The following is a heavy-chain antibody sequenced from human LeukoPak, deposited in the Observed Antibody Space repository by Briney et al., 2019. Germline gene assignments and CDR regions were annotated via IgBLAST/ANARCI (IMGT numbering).Heavy chain of an antibody. V-gene: IGHV4-34*01. Sequence: SETLSLTCAVYGGSFSGYYWSWIRQPPGKGLEWIGEINHSGSTNYNPSLKSRVTISVDTSKNQFSLKLSSVTAADTVVYYCARGRVGGIYSSGWYRYWFDPWGQGTLVTVSS. J-gene: IGHJ5*02. CDR2: INHSGST. CDR1: GGSFSGYY. CDR3: ARGRVGGIYSSGWYRYWFDP. D-gene: IGHD6-19*01.